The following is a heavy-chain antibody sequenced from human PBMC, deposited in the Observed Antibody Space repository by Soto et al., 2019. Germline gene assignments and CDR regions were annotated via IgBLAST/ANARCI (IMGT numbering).Heavy chain of an antibody. CDR1: GGSISGHY. V-gene: IGHV4-34*01. CDR2: INHSGRT. Sequence: SETLSLTCAVYGGSISGHYWNWIRQPPGKGLEWIGEINHSGRTNYNPSLKSRVTISVDTSKNQFSLNLGSVTAADTAVYYCARGNIAAALVYWGQGTLVNVS. J-gene: IGHJ4*02. D-gene: IGHD6-13*01. CDR3: ARGNIAAALVY.